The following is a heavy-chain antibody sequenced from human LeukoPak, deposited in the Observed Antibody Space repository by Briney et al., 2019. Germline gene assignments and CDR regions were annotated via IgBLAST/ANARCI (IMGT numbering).Heavy chain of an antibody. D-gene: IGHD7-27*01. CDR3: AKVFRWGSGYGMDV. V-gene: IGHV3-48*03. CDR2: SSSSGRTI. Sequence: GGSLRLSCAASGFGFSSYEMNWVRQAPGKGLEWVSYSSSSGRTIYYADSVKGRFTISRDNAENSLSLQMNSLRAEDTGLYYCAKVFRWGSGYGMDVWGQGTTVTVSS. CDR1: GFGFSSYE. J-gene: IGHJ6*02.